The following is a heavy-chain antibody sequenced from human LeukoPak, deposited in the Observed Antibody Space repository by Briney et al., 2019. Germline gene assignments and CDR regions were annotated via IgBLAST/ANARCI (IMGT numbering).Heavy chain of an antibody. CDR3: VKSSDWYLEY. J-gene: IGHJ4*02. Sequence: SIKVSCKASGYSFLSYYIHWVRQATGQGRTWMGWIHPNSGGTKYAQNFQGKVTLTRDTTISTAYMELSRLRSDDTAVYYCVKSSDWYLEYWGQGTLVTVSS. D-gene: IGHD3-9*01. CDR2: IHPNSGGT. V-gene: IGHV1-2*02. CDR1: GYSFLSYY.